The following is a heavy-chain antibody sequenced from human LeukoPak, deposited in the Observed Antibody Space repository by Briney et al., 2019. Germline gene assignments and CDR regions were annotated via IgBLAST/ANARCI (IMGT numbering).Heavy chain of an antibody. CDR1: GGSINNDGYY. V-gene: IGHV4-39*01. Sequence: PSGPLSLTCAVSGGSINNDGYYWGWIRQPPGRGLEWIGSVSYGGNTYYSPSLKSRVTIFVDTSKNQFSLKLRSVTAADTAVYYCARRLSYYFGMDVWGQGTTVIVSS. J-gene: IGHJ6*02. CDR3: ARRLSYYFGMDV. CDR2: VSYGGNT.